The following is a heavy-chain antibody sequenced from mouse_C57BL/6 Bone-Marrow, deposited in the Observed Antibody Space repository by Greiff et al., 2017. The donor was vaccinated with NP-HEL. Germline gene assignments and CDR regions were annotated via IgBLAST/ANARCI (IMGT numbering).Heavy chain of an antibody. J-gene: IGHJ1*03. Sequence: EVKLMESGGGLVKPGGSLKLSCAASGFTFSDYGMHWVRQAPEKGLEWVAYISSGSSTIYYAATVQGRFTISRDNAKKTLFLQMTSLRSEDTAMYYCARVFYYYGSSYHWYFDVWGTGTTVTVSS. CDR2: ISSGSSTI. D-gene: IGHD1-1*01. CDR3: ARVFYYYGSSYHWYFDV. CDR1: GFTFSDYG. V-gene: IGHV5-17*01.